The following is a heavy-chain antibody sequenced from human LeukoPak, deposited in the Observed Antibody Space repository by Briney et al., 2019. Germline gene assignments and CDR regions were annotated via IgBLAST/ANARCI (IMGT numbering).Heavy chain of an antibody. D-gene: IGHD3-22*01. CDR3: AKFPREYYDSSGYPY. V-gene: IGHV3-23*01. CDR2: ISGSGGST. Sequence: GGSLRLSCAASGFTFSSYAMSWVRQAPGKGLEWVSAISGSGGSTYYADSVKGRFTISRDNSKNTLYLQMNSLRAEDTAVYYCAKFPREYYDSSGYPYWGQGTLATVSS. J-gene: IGHJ4*02. CDR1: GFTFSSYA.